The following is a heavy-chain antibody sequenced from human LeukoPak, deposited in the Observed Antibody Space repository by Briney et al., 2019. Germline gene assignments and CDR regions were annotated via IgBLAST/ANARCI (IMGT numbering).Heavy chain of an antibody. V-gene: IGHV3-23*01. Sequence: GGSLRLSCAVSGFTFSSYAMNWVRQAPGKGLEWVSTIRGSGGITYYADSVKGRFTISRDNSKNTLFLQMNSLRAEDTAVYYCAKADGSWTYDPWGQGTLVTVSS. D-gene: IGHD5-24*01. CDR2: IRGSGGIT. CDR3: AKADGSWTYDP. J-gene: IGHJ5*02. CDR1: GFTFSSYA.